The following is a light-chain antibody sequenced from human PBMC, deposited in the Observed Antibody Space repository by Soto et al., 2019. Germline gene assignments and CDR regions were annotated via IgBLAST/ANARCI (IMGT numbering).Light chain of an antibody. CDR2: GAS. Sequence: EIVMTQSPATLSVSPGERATLSCRASQSVSSDFAWYQQKPGQAPRLLTYGASTRATGITARLSGIGSGTEFTLIISSLQSEDFAVYYCQHYKTWPLSFGGGTKVDIK. V-gene: IGKV3-15*01. J-gene: IGKJ4*01. CDR1: QSVSSD. CDR3: QHYKTWPLS.